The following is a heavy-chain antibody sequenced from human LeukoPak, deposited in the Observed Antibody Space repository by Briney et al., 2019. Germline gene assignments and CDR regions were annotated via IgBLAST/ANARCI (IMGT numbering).Heavy chain of an antibody. V-gene: IGHV3-43D*03. CDR3: ARAGIVGARGAFDI. D-gene: IGHD1-26*01. CDR1: GFTFDDYA. Sequence: GGSLRLSCAASGFTFDDYAMHWVRQAPGKGLEWVSLITWNGGSTYYADSVQGRFTISRDNSKNSLYLQMNSLRAEDTAVYYCARAGIVGARGAFDIWGQGTMVTVSS. J-gene: IGHJ3*02. CDR2: ITWNGGST.